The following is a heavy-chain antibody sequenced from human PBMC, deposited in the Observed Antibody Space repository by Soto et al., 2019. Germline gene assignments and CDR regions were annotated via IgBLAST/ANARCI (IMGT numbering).Heavy chain of an antibody. CDR1: GFTFSSYS. J-gene: IGHJ5*02. CDR2: ISSSSSYI. CDR3: ARPLGGGIYDWFEP. Sequence: EVQLVESGGGLVKPGGSLRLSCAASGFTFSSYSMNWVRQAPGKGLEWVSSISSSSSYIYYADSVKGRFTISRDNAKNSLYLQINGRRADDTAVYYCARPLGGGIYDWFEPWGQGTLVTVSS. V-gene: IGHV3-21*01. D-gene: IGHD2-15*01.